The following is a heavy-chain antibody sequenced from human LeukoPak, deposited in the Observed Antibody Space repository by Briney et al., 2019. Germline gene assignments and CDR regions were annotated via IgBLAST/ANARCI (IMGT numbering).Heavy chain of an antibody. D-gene: IGHD2-8*01. V-gene: IGHV3-7*01. J-gene: IGHJ4*02. CDR1: GFTLSSLW. CDR2: IKQEESEK. Sequence: GGSLTLSCAASGFTLSSLWMRWVRHAPGRGREWVANIKQEESEKYYVASVKGRFTISRDNAKNSLYLQMNNLGAEDTAGYYCATDPASYCTSSPCDFDYWGQGTLVTVSS. CDR3: ATDPASYCTSSPCDFDY.